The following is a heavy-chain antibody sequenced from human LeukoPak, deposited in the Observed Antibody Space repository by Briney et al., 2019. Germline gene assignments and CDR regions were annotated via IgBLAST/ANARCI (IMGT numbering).Heavy chain of an antibody. Sequence: SVKVSCKASGGTFSSYAISWVRQAPGQGLEWMGGVIPIFGTANYAQKFQGRVTITADESTSTAYMELSSLRSEDTAVYYCAREPLPAAIRGVHGWFDPWGQGTLVTVSS. D-gene: IGHD2-2*02. V-gene: IGHV1-69*13. CDR1: GGTFSSYA. CDR3: AREPLPAAIRGVHGWFDP. CDR2: VIPIFGTA. J-gene: IGHJ5*02.